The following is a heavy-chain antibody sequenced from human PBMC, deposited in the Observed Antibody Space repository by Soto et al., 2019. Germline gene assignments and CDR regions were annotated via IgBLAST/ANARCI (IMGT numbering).Heavy chain of an antibody. V-gene: IGHV4-61*01. D-gene: IGHD1-20*01. CDR2: IYYSGTT. Sequence: SDTLSLTCTVSGDSVISETYYWSWIRQPPGKGLEWIGYIYYSGTTKYIPSLESRVIISIDTSKSQFSLKLNSVTAADTAMYYCAILAISGTPRLDYWGQGIPVSVFS. J-gene: IGHJ4*02. CDR3: AILAISGTPRLDY. CDR1: GDSVISETYY.